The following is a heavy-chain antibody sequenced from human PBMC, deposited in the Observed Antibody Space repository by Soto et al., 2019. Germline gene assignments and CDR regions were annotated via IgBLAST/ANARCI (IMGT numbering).Heavy chain of an antibody. CDR2: IYYSGST. CDR3: SREIPAAGTIWFDP. D-gene: IGHD6-13*01. Sequence: PSETLSLTCTVSGGSISSYYWSWIRQPPGKGLEWIGYIYYSGSTNYNPSLKSRVTISVDTSKNQFSLKLSSVTAADTAVYYCSREIPAAGTIWFDPWGQGTLVTVSS. CDR1: GGSISSYY. V-gene: IGHV4-59*01. J-gene: IGHJ5*02.